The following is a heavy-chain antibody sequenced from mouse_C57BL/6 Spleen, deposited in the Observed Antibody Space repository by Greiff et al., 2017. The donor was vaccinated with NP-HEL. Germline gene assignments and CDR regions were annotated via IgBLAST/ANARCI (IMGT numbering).Heavy chain of an antibody. D-gene: IGHD1-1*01. CDR3: ARHESSQGAMDY. CDR1: GYTFTSYW. CDR2: IHPNSGST. J-gene: IGHJ4*01. V-gene: IGHV1-64*01. Sequence: QVQLKQPGAELVKPGASVKLSCKASGYTFTSYWMHWVKQRPGQGLEWIGMIHPNSGSTNYNEKFKSKATLTVDKSSSTAYMQLSSLTSEDSAVYYCARHESSQGAMDYWGQGTSVTVSS.